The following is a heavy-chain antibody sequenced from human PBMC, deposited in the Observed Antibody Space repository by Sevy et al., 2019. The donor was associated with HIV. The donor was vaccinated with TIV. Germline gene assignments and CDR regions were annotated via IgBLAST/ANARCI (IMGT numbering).Heavy chain of an antibody. J-gene: IGHJ4*02. CDR3: VREGVGGYSYSLDY. CDR1: GFTFSSYD. D-gene: IGHD5-18*01. Sequence: GGSLRLSCTASGFTFSSYDMNWVRQAPGKGLEWVSKISSSGSSIYYADSVKGRFTISRDNAKNSLNLQMNSLRAEDTAVYYCVREGVGGYSYSLDYWGQGTLVTVSS. CDR2: ISSSGSSI. V-gene: IGHV3-48*03.